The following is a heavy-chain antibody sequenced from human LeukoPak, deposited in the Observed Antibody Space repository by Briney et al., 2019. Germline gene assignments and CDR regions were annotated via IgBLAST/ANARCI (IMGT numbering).Heavy chain of an antibody. CDR3: ARDTANYYDSSGYIYYYYGMDV. CDR2: IYYSGST. Sequence: SETLSLTCTVSGGSISSGGHFWSWIRQHPGKGLEWIGYIYYSGSTYYNPSLKSRVTISVDTSKNQFSLKLSSVTAADTAVYYCARDTANYYDSSGYIYYYYGMDVWGQGTTVTVSS. D-gene: IGHD3-22*01. V-gene: IGHV4-31*03. J-gene: IGHJ6*02. CDR1: GGSISSGGHF.